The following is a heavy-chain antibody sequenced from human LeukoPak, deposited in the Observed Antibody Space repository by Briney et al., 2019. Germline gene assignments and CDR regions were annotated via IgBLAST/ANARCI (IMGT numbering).Heavy chain of an antibody. CDR3: ARSYCSSTSCYGSFDY. D-gene: IGHD2-2*01. Sequence: KSSETLSLTCTVSGGSISSYYWSWIRQPPGKGLEWIGYIYYSGSTNYNPSLKSRVTISVDTSKNQFSLKLSSVTAADTAVYYCARSYCSSTSCYGSFDYWGQGTLVTVSS. J-gene: IGHJ4*02. CDR2: IYYSGST. V-gene: IGHV4-59*01. CDR1: GGSISSYY.